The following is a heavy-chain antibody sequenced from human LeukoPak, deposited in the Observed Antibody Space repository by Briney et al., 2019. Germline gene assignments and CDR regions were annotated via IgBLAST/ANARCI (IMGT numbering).Heavy chain of an antibody. V-gene: IGHV4-31*11. CDR1: GGSFSGYY. J-gene: IGHJ4*02. CDR2: IYYSGST. Sequence: SETLCLTCAVYGGSFSGYYWSWIRQHPGKGLEWIGYIYYSGSTYYNPSLKSRVTISVDTSKNQFSLKLSSVTAADTAVYYCARDHGVGLYGSGSYYFDYWGQGTLVTVSS. D-gene: IGHD3-10*01. CDR3: ARDHGVGLYGSGSYYFDY.